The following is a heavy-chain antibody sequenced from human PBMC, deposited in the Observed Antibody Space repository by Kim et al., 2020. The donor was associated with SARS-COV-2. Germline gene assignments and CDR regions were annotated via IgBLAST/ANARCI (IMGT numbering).Heavy chain of an antibody. CDR2: IYSGGST. CDR1: GFTVSSNY. D-gene: IGHD3-22*01. J-gene: IGHJ4*02. V-gene: IGHV3-66*01. CDR3: ARRDYYDSSGLIDH. Sequence: GGSLRLSCAASGFTVSSNYMSWVRQAPGKGLEWVSVIYSGGSTDYADSVKGRFTISRDNSQNTLFLQMNSLRAEDTAVYYCARRDYYDSSGLIDHWGQGT.